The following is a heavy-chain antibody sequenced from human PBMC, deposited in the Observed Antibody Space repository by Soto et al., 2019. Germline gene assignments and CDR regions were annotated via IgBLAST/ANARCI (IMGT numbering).Heavy chain of an antibody. Sequence: VGSLRLSCASSLFTVSSNYMGSVLNSPCKGLEWVSVIYSGGSTYYADSVKGRFTISRDNSKNTLYLQMNSLRAEDTAVYYCAREGNLGGYSYGYYYYGMEVWGQGTTVTVSS. D-gene: IGHD5-18*01. CDR3: AREGNLGGYSYGYYYYGMEV. CDR1: LFTVSSNY. CDR2: IYSGGST. J-gene: IGHJ6*02. V-gene: IGHV3-66*01.